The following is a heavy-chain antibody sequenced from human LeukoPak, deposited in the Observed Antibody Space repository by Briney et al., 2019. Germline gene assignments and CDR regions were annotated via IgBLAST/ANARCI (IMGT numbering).Heavy chain of an antibody. D-gene: IGHD2-2*01. J-gene: IGHJ4*02. CDR3: ARAREGFCSSTSCYYFDY. Sequence: GGSLRLSCAASGFTFSSCSMNWVRQAPGKGLGWVSSISSSSSYIYYADSVKGRFTISRDNAKNSLYLQMNSLRAEDTAVYYCARAREGFCSSTSCYYFDYWGQGTLVTVSS. CDR1: GFTFSSCS. V-gene: IGHV3-21*01. CDR2: ISSSSSYI.